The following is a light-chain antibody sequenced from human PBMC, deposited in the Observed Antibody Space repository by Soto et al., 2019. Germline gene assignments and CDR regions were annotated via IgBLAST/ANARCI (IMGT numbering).Light chain of an antibody. V-gene: IGKV1-33*01. CDR2: DTS. CDR3: QQYDKLVS. CDR1: QDISNY. J-gene: IGKJ2*01. Sequence: DLQMTQSPASLSASVGDRVTITCQASQDISNYLNWYQQKAGKAPKLLIYDTSELHTGVPSRFSGSGSGTEFTFTISSLHPEDIATYYCQQYDKLVSFGQGTKLEIK.